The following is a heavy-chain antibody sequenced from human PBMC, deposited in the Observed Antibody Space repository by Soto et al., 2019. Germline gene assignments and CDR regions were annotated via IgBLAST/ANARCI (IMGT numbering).Heavy chain of an antibody. CDR2: IYYSGST. CDR3: AAPLLNYYYYGMDV. D-gene: IGHD2-21*02. Sequence: LSLTCTVSGGSISSSSYYWGWIRQPPGKGLEWIGSIYYSGSTYYNPSLKSRVTISVDTSKNQFSLKLSSVTAADTAVYYCAAPLLNYYYYGMDVWGQGTTVTVSS. J-gene: IGHJ6*02. CDR1: GGSISSSSYY. V-gene: IGHV4-39*01.